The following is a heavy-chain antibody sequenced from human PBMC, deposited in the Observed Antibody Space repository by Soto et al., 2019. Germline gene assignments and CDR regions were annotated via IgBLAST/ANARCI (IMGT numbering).Heavy chain of an antibody. Sequence: EVQLLESGGGLVQPGGSLRLSCAASGFTFSSYAMSWVRQAPGKGLEWVSAISGSGGSTYYADAVKGRFTRSSDNSKNTLYLQMNSLGAEDTAVYYCGKALLVLYGDYYYMDVWGKGTTVTLSS. CDR1: GFTFSSYA. J-gene: IGHJ6*03. D-gene: IGHD4-17*01. CDR2: ISGSGGST. V-gene: IGHV3-23*01. CDR3: GKALLVLYGDYYYMDV.